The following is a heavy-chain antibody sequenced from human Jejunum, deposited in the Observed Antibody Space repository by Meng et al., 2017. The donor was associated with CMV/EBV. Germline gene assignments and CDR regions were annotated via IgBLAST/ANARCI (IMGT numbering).Heavy chain of an antibody. Sequence: SGGCDSSGRDDWRWSRQPKGKGLEWIEYIYYSGSTNYNPTLKSRVTISVDTSKNQFSLKLSSVTAADTAVYYCARDDLSGYDSGGDYWGQGTLVTVSS. V-gene: IGHV4-61*01. CDR1: GGCDSSGRDD. CDR3: ARDDLSGYDSGGDY. CDR2: IYYSGST. D-gene: IGHD5-12*01. J-gene: IGHJ4*02.